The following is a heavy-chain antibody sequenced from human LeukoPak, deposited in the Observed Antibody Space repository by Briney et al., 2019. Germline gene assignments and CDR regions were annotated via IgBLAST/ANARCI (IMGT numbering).Heavy chain of an antibody. CDR1: NYTFTSYG. V-gene: IGHV1-18*01. CDR3: ARDGSGVWFDY. D-gene: IGHD3-10*01. J-gene: IGHJ4*02. Sequence: ASVKVSCKASNYTFTSYGISWVRQAPGQGLEWMAWINAYNGDTNYAQKLQGRVTLTTETSTSTAYMELRSLRSDDTAVYYCARDGSGVWFDYWGQGALVTVSS. CDR2: INAYNGDT.